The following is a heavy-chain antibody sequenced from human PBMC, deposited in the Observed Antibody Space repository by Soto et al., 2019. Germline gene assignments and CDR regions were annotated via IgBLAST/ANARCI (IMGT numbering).Heavy chain of an antibody. Sequence: ASVKVSCAASGFTFSSYWMHWVRQAPGKGLVWVSRINSDGSSTNYADSVKGRFTISRDNAKNTLYLQMNSLRAEDTAVFYCARYGGYGFDSWGQGSLVTVSS. J-gene: IGHJ4*02. D-gene: IGHD5-12*01. V-gene: IGHV3-74*01. CDR1: GFTFSSYW. CDR2: INSDGSST. CDR3: ARYGGYGFDS.